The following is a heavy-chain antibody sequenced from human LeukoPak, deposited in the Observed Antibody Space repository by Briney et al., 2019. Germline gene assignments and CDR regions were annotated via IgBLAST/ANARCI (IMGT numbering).Heavy chain of an antibody. Sequence: ASVKVSCKASGYTFTSYGISWVRQAPGQGLEWMGWISAYNGNTNYAQKLQGRVTMTTDPSTSTAYMELRSLRSDDTAVYYGARVKAPPAYYDFWSGYYPYFYYWGQETLVTVSS. V-gene: IGHV1-18*01. CDR2: ISAYNGNT. D-gene: IGHD3-3*01. J-gene: IGHJ4*02. CDR3: ARVKAPPAYYDFWSGYYPYFYY. CDR1: GYTFTSYG.